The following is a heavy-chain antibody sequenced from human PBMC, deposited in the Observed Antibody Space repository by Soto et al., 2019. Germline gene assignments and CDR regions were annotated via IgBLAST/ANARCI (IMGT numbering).Heavy chain of an antibody. Sequence: GSLRLSCAASGFTFSSYAMSWVRQAPGKGLEWVSAISGSGGSTYYADSVKGRFTISRDNSKNTLYLQMNSLRAEDTAVYYCAKGKKYEFKGTDAFDIWGQGTMVTVSS. V-gene: IGHV3-23*01. CDR1: GFTFSSYA. CDR3: AKGKKYEFKGTDAFDI. J-gene: IGHJ3*02. D-gene: IGHD3-16*01. CDR2: ISGSGGST.